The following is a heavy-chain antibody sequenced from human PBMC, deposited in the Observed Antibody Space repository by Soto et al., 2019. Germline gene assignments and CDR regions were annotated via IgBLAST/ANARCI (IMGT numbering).Heavy chain of an antibody. D-gene: IGHD3-3*01. J-gene: IGHJ4*02. Sequence: PSETLSLTCTVSGGSISSYYWSWIRQPPGKGLEWIGYIYYSGSTNYNPSLKSRVTISVDTSKNQFSLKLSSVTAADTAVYYCARDSRTRRDFWSGYFVSWGQGSLVTVSS. CDR3: ARDSRTRRDFWSGYFVS. CDR2: IYYSGST. CDR1: GGSISSYY. V-gene: IGHV4-59*12.